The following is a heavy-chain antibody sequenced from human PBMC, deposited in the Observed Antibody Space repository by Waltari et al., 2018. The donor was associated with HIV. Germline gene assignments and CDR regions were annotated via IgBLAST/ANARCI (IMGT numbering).Heavy chain of an antibody. J-gene: IGHJ6*02. CDR3: AREKREEKGGSGSSPTYYYYGMDV. CDR1: GYTFTSYG. Sequence: QVQLVQSGAEVKKPGASVKVSCKASGYTFTSYGISWVRQAPGQGPEWMGWISAYNGNTNYAQKLQGRVTMTTETSTSTAYMELRSLRSDDTAVYYCAREKREEKGGSGSSPTYYYYGMDVWGQGTTVTVSS. CDR2: ISAYNGNT. D-gene: IGHD3-10*01. V-gene: IGHV1-18*01.